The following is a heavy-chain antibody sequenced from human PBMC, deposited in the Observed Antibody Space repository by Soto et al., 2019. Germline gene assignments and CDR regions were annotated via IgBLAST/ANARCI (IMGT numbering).Heavy chain of an antibody. CDR3: AKPGDAMVRGVTHVQFVRYYYGMDV. Sequence: PGGSLRLSCAASGFTFSSYAMSWVRQAPGKGLEWVSAISGSGGSTYYADSVKGRFTISRDNSKNTLYLQMNSLRAEDTAVYYCAKPGDAMVRGVTHVQFVRYYYGMDVCGPGTTVTV. CDR2: ISGSGGST. V-gene: IGHV3-23*01. D-gene: IGHD3-10*01. J-gene: IGHJ6*02. CDR1: GFTFSSYA.